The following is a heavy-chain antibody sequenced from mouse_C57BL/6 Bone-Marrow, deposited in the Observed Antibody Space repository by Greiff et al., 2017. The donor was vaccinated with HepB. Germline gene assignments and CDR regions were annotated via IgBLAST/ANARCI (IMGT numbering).Heavy chain of an antibody. CDR3: TRWERRYWYFDV. D-gene: IGHD4-1*01. CDR1: GYTFTDYE. CDR2: IDPETGGT. V-gene: IGHV1-15*01. J-gene: IGHJ1*03. Sequence: VQLVESGAELVRPGASVTLSCKASGYTFTDYEMHWVKQTPVHGLEWIGAIDPETGGTAYNQKFKGKAILTADKSSSTAYMELRSLTSEDSAVYYCTRWERRYWYFDVWGTGTTVTVSS.